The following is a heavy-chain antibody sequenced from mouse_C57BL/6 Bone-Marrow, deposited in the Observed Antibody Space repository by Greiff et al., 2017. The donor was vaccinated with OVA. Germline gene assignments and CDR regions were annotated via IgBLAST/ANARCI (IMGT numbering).Heavy chain of an antibody. CDR3: ARLWDDYHWYFDV. Sequence: QVQLQQPGAELVKPGASVKLSCKASGYTFTSYWMHWVKQRPGQGLEWIGMIHPNSGSTNYNEKFKSKATLTVDKSSSTAYMQLSSLTSEDSAVYYCARLWDDYHWYFDVWGTGTTVTVSS. V-gene: IGHV1-64*01. J-gene: IGHJ1*03. D-gene: IGHD2-4*01. CDR2: IHPNSGST. CDR1: GYTFTSYW.